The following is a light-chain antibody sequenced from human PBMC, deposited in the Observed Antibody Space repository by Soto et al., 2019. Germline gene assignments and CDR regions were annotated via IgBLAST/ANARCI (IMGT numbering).Light chain of an antibody. CDR1: SGHSNYA. CDR2: LNTDGRH. V-gene: IGLV4-69*02. Sequence: QSVLTQSPSASASLGASVKLTCTLSSGHSNYAIAWHQQQPNKGPRFLMKLNTDGRHTKGDGIPDRFSGSSSGAERYLTISRLQSEDEADYYCQSWDTGVLVFGGGTQLTVL. J-gene: IGLJ3*02. CDR3: QSWDTGVLV.